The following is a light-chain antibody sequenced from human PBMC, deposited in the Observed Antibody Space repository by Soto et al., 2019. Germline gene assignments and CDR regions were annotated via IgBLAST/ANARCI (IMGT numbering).Light chain of an antibody. J-gene: IGLJ2*01. CDR3: GTWDSSLSAVV. Sequence: QSVLTQPPSVSAAPGQRVTISCSGSIFNIGNNYVSWYQQLPGTAPKLLIYDNDKRPSGIPDRFSGSKSGTSATLGITGLQTGDEVDYYCGTWDSSLSAVVFGGGTKLTVL. CDR1: IFNIGNNY. CDR2: DND. V-gene: IGLV1-51*01.